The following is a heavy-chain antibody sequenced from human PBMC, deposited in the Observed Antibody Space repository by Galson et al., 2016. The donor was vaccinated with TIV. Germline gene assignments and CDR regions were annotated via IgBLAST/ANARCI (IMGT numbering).Heavy chain of an antibody. CDR2: IHPNGGST. J-gene: IGHJ4*03. CDR1: GYTFTNYF. CDR3: ARSRSSGWYIYFDF. Sequence: SVKVSCKASGYTFTNYFMHWVRQAPGQGLEWMGIIHPNGGSTSYAQKFKGRVTMTRDTSTSTVYMEMSSLRSEDTAVYYCARSRSSGWYIYFDFWGQGTTVTVSS. V-gene: IGHV1-46*01. D-gene: IGHD6-19*01.